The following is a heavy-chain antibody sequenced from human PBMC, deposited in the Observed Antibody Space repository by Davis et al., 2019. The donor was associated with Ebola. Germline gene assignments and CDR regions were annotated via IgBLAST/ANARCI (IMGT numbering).Heavy chain of an antibody. CDR1: GFTFGSYA. CDR3: SRVSYSSGWNADLDYFDY. Sequence: GASLNISCAVSGFTFGSYAMGWFRQAPGKGLEWGGLIRNKGYSATTEYAASVRGRFTISRDESKSIAYLQMNSLKTEDPAVYYCSRVSYSSGWNADLDYFDYWGQGTLVTVSS. J-gene: IGHJ4*02. V-gene: IGHV3-49*02. CDR2: IRNKGYSATT. D-gene: IGHD6-19*01.